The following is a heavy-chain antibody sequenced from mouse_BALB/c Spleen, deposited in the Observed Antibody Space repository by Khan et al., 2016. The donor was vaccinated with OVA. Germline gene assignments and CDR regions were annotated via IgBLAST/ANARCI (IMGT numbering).Heavy chain of an antibody. CDR3: VRDGAYHRNDGWFAY. V-gene: IGHV1-4*01. J-gene: IGHJ3*01. CDR2: INPSNGYT. D-gene: IGHD2-14*01. Sequence: QVQLKQSGAELGRPGASVKMSCKASGYTFTSYTIHWIKKRPGQGLEWIGYINPSNGYTNYNQKFKDKATLTTEKSSTTAYLQLSSLTSDDSAVYNCVRDGAYHRNDGWFAYWGQGTLVTVSA. CDR1: GYTFTSYT.